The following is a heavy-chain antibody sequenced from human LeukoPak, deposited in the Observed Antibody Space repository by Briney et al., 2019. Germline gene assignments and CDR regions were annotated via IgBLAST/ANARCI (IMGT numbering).Heavy chain of an antibody. J-gene: IGHJ4*02. D-gene: IGHD4-23*01. V-gene: IGHV3-13*01. Sequence: GGSLRLSCAASGFTFSSYDMHWVRQATGKGLEWVSAIGTAGDTYYPGSVKGRFTISRENAKNSLYLQVNSLRAGDTAVYYCARGSYAGTADYWGQGTLVTVSS. CDR3: ARGSYAGTADY. CDR1: GFTFSSYD. CDR2: IGTAGDT.